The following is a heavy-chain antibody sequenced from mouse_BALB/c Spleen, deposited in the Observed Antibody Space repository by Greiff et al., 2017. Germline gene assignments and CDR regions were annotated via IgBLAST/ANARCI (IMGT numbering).Heavy chain of an antibody. V-gene: IGHV5-6-5*01. CDR1: GFTFSSYA. CDR3: ARAQGVRNPFAY. J-gene: IGHJ3*01. Sequence: EVMLVESGGGLVKPGGSLKLSCAASGFTFSSYAMSWVRQTPEKRLEWVASISSGGSTYYPDSVKGRFTISRDNARNILYLQMSSLRSEDTAMYYCARAQGVRNPFAYWGQGTLVTVSA. D-gene: IGHD2-14*01. CDR2: ISSGGST.